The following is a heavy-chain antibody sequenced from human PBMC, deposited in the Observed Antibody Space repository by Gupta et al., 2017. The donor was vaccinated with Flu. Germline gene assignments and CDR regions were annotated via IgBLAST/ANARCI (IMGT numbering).Heavy chain of an antibody. Sequence: EVQLVESGGGLVQPGGSLRLSCAASGFTFSSYWMSWVRQAPGKGLEWVANIKQDGSEKYYVDSVKGRFTISRDNAKNSLYLQMNSLRAEDTAVYYCARDRSDLRFLEWPRQVIASRGFDYWGQGTLVTVSS. CDR2: IKQDGSEK. CDR3: ARDRSDLRFLEWPRQVIASRGFDY. D-gene: IGHD3-3*01. J-gene: IGHJ4*02. CDR1: GFTFSSYW. V-gene: IGHV3-7*01.